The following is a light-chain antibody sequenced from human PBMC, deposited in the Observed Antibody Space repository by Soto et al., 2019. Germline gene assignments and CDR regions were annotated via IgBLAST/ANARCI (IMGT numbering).Light chain of an antibody. V-gene: IGKV3-20*01. CDR2: GAS. CDR3: HQYGSSRT. CDR1: QSVSSN. Sequence: EIVMTQSPATLSVSPGERATLSCRASQSVSSNLAWYQQKPGQAPRLLIYGASTRATGIPDRFSGSGSGTDFTLTISRLEPEDSAVYYCHQYGSSRTFGQGTKVE. J-gene: IGKJ1*01.